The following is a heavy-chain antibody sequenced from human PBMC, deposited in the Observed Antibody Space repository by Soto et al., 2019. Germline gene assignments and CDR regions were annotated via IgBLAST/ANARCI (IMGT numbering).Heavy chain of an antibody. CDR2: INQNANTM. J-gene: IGHJ4*02. Sequence: QVQLVESGGGLVKPGGSLRLSCAASGFTFSDHSMTWIRQAPGKGLEWVSYINQNANTMYDADSVTGRFTISRDNAQNSMYLQMNRLTVEDTAGYCCGRGHWGLDYWGQGTLVTVCS. CDR3: GRGHWGLDY. V-gene: IGHV3-11*01. CDR1: GFTFSDHS. D-gene: IGHD7-27*01.